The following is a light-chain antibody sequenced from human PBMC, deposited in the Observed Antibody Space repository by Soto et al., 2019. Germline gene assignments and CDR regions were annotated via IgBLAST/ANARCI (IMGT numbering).Light chain of an antibody. J-gene: IGLJ1*01. CDR2: EVN. CDR1: SSDVGGYNY. CDR3: TSYAGGNNV. Sequence: QSALTQPPSASGSPGQSVTISCTGTSSDVGGYNYVSWYQQYPGKVPKLMVYEVNNRPSGVPDRFSGSKSGNTDSLAVSGLQAEDEADYYCTSYAGGNNVFGTGTKLTVL. V-gene: IGLV2-8*01.